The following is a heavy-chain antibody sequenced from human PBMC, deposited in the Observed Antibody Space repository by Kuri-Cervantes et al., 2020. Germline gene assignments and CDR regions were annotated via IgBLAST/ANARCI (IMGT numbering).Heavy chain of an antibody. D-gene: IGHD6-19*01. CDR3: ARAAGIAVAGPPYYYYGMDV. V-gene: IGHV4-59*01. J-gene: IGHJ6*02. CDR1: GGSISSYY. CDR2: IYYSGST. Sequence: SETLSLTCTVSGGSISSYYWSWIRQPPGKGLEWIGYIYYSGSTNYNPSLKSRVTISVDTSKNQFSLKLSSVTAADTAVYYCARAAGIAVAGPPYYYYGMDVWGQGTTVTVSS.